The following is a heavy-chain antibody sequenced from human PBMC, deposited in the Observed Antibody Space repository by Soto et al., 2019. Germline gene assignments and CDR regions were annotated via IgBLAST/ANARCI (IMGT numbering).Heavy chain of an antibody. D-gene: IGHD1-7*01. J-gene: IGHJ3*02. CDR1: GYTFTSYA. CDR3: ARDRYNWNYMDAFDI. CDR2: INAGNGNT. Sequence: QVPLVQSGAEVKKPGASVKVSCKASGYTFTSYAMHWVRQAPGQRHEWMGWINAGNGNTKYSQKFQGRATITRDTSASTAYMELSSLRSEDTAVYYCARDRYNWNYMDAFDIWGQGTMVTVSS. V-gene: IGHV1-3*01.